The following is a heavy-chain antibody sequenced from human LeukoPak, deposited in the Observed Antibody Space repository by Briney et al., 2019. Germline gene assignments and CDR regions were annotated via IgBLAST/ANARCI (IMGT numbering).Heavy chain of an antibody. CDR3: ARDYGSGTYSLDS. V-gene: IGHV3-21*01. CDR2: IDISSRYI. CDR1: GFTFSSYS. J-gene: IGHJ5*01. Sequence: GGSLRLSCAASGFTFSSYSMNWVRQAPGKGLEWVSSIDISSRYIYYGDSVKGRFTISRDNAKNSLYLQMNSLRAEDTAIYYCARDYGSGTYSLDSWGQGTLVTVSS. D-gene: IGHD3-10*01.